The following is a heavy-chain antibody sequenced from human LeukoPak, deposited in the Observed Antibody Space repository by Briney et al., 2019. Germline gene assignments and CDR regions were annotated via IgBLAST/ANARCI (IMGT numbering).Heavy chain of an antibody. V-gene: IGHV3-7*01. CDR2: IKQDGTEI. CDR1: GFTFSSHW. CDR3: ARDFLHLGG. Sequence: GGSLRLSCAASGFTFSSHWMSWVRQAPGKGPEWVANIKQDGTEIYYVDSVKGRFTISRDNAKNTLYLQMSSLRAEDTAVYYCARDFLHLGGWGQGTMVTVSS. J-gene: IGHJ3*01. D-gene: IGHD3-16*01.